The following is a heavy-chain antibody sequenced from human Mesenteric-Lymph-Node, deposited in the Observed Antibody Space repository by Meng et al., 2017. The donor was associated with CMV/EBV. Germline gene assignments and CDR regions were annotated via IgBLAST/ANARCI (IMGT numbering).Heavy chain of an antibody. D-gene: IGHD6-6*01. J-gene: IGHJ6*02. Sequence: GESLKISCAASGFSFSTYAMHWVRQAPGKGLEYVSAISYDGVTTHYADSVKGRFTISRDNSKNTLYLQMGSLRAEDMAVYYCARVTSSSDYYYYYGMDVWGQGTTVTVSS. CDR2: ISYDGVTT. CDR1: GFSFSTYA. V-gene: IGHV3-64*02. CDR3: ARVTSSSDYYYYYGMDV.